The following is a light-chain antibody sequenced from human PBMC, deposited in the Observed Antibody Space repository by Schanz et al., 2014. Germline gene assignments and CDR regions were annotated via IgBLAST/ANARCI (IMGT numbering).Light chain of an antibody. CDR2: DVS. Sequence: QSVLTQPASVSGSPGQSITISCTGTRSDVGNYDYVSWYQQHPGKAPKLMIYDVSNRPSGVSNRFSGSKSGNTASLTISGLQAEDEAEYYCSSYTSSSTPVVFGGGTKLTVL. CDR3: SSYTSSSTPVV. V-gene: IGLV2-14*01. J-gene: IGLJ2*01. CDR1: RSDVGNYDY.